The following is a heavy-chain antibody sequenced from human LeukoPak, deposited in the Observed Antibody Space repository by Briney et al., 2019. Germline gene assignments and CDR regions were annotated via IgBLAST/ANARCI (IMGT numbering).Heavy chain of an antibody. CDR1: VYTFTYYY. CDR2: VDPEDGET. Sequence: ASVTVSCKSSVYTFTYYYMHWVQQAPGKGLEWMGRVDPEDGETIYAEKFQGRVTITADTSTDTAYMELSSLRSEDTAVYYCATSIAAAGPFDYWGQGTLVTVSS. CDR3: ATSIAAAGPFDY. V-gene: IGHV1-69-2*01. D-gene: IGHD6-13*01. J-gene: IGHJ4*02.